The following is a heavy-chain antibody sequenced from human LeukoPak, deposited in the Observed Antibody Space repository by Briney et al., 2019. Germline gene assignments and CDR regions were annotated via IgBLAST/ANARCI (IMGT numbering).Heavy chain of an antibody. V-gene: IGHV3-21*04. J-gene: IGHJ6*03. D-gene: IGHD2-2*01. CDR3: AKNAPLGHPYYYMDV. Sequence: GGSPRLSCAASGFTFSSYTMNWVRQAPGKGLEWVSSISSSSSYIYYADSVKGRFTISRDNAKNSLYLQINSLRAEDTAIYYCAKNAPLGHPYYYMDVWGKGTTVTVSS. CDR2: ISSSSSYI. CDR1: GFTFSSYT.